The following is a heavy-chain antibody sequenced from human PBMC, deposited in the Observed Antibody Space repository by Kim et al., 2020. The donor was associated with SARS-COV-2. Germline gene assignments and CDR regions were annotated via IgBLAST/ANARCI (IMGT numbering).Heavy chain of an antibody. J-gene: IGHJ4*02. V-gene: IGHV1-8*01. Sequence: GNTGYAQKFQGRVTMTRNTSISTAYMELSSLRSEDTAVYYCAREGKGDTYWGQGTLVTVSS. D-gene: IGHD5-18*01. CDR3: AREGKGDTY. CDR2: GNT.